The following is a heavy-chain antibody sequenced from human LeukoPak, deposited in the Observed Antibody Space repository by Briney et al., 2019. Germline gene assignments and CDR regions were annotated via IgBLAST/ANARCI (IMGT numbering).Heavy chain of an antibody. V-gene: IGHV5-51*01. CDR2: IYAGDSDT. CDR1: GYTFADHW. Sequence: GESLKISCKTSGYTFADHWIGWVRQMPGVGLEWMGIIYAGDSDTRYSPSFQGQVTISADKSTRTAYLQWSSLKASDTAMYYCARERGYYCSTGSCYFDYWGQGTQVTVS. J-gene: IGHJ4*02. D-gene: IGHD2-15*01. CDR3: ARERGYYCSTGSCYFDY.